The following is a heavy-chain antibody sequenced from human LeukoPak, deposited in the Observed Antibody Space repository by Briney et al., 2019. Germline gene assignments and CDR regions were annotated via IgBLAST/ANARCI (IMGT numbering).Heavy chain of an antibody. D-gene: IGHD3-10*01. Sequence: PSETLSLTCTVSGGSISSSSYYWGWIRQPPGKGLEWIGSIYYSGSTYYNPSLKSRVTISVDTSKNQFSLKLSSVTAADTAVYYCARQGRRRGYYGSDGLDYFDYWGQGTLVTVSS. CDR1: GGSISSSSYY. V-gene: IGHV4-39*01. CDR3: ARQGRRRGYYGSDGLDYFDY. CDR2: IYYSGST. J-gene: IGHJ4*02.